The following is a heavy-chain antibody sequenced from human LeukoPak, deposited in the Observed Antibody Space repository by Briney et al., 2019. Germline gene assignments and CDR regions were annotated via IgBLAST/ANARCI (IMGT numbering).Heavy chain of an antibody. CDR3: VRDVPPYYYDSSGFTGFDY. CDR2: IIPILGIA. D-gene: IGHD3-22*01. V-gene: IGHV1-69*04. CDR1: GGTFSSYA. Sequence: ASVKVSCKASGGTFSSYAISWVRQAPGQGLEWMGRIIPILGIANYAQKFQGRVTITADKSTSTAYMELSSLRSEDTAVYYCVRDVPPYYYDSSGFTGFDYWGQGTLVTVSS. J-gene: IGHJ4*02.